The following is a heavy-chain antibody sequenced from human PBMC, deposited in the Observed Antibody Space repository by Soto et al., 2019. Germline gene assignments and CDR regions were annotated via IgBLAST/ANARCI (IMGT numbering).Heavy chain of an antibody. CDR3: ARDTPIVPAANYYYYGMDV. CDR1: GYTFTSYG. Sequence: QVQLGQSGAEVKKPGASVKVSCKASGYTFTSYGISWVRQAPGKGLEWMGWISAYNGNTNYAQKLQGRVTMTTDTSTSTAYMELRSLRSDDTAVYYCARDTPIVPAANYYYYGMDVWGQGTTVTVSS. V-gene: IGHV1-18*04. J-gene: IGHJ6*02. CDR2: ISAYNGNT. D-gene: IGHD2-2*01.